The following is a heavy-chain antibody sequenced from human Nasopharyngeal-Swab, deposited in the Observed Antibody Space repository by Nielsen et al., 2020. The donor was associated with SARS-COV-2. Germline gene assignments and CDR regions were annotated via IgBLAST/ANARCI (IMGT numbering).Heavy chain of an antibody. J-gene: IGHJ6*02. V-gene: IGHV4-34*01. CDR3: ARNHYYGSGSYYPLYYYHYGVDV. CDR1: DGSFSGYY. Sequence: SETLSLTCAVYDGSFSGYYWSWIRQPPGKGLEWIGEINHSGSTNYNPSLKSRVTISVDTSKNQFSLKLSSVTAADTAVYYCARNHYYGSGSYYPLYYYHYGVDVWGQGTTVTVSS. CDR2: INHSGST. D-gene: IGHD3-10*01.